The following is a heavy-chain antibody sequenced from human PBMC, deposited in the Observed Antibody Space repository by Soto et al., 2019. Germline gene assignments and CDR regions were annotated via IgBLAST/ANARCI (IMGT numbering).Heavy chain of an antibody. Sequence: ASVKVSCKASGYTFINFDISWVRQAAGQGLEWLGWMNPGSGKTGYASKFQCRVAMTRYASTATSHLELSRLTSDDTAVYYCARMASAGTLNWFDPWGQGPLVTGS. D-gene: IGHD6-13*01. V-gene: IGHV1-8*02. J-gene: IGHJ5*02. CDR3: ARMASAGTLNWFDP. CDR2: MNPGSGKT. CDR1: GYTFINFD.